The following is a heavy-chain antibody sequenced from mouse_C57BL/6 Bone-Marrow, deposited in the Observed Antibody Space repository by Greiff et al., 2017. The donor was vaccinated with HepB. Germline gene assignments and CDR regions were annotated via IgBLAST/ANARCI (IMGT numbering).Heavy chain of an antibody. CDR2: INPGSGGT. CDR3: AKLNYGKAMDY. CDR1: GYAFTNYL. D-gene: IGHD1-1*01. V-gene: IGHV1-54*01. J-gene: IGHJ4*01. Sequence: QVQLQQSGAELVRPGTSVKVSCKASGYAFTNYLIEWVKQRPGQGLEWIGVINPGSGGTNYNEKFKGKATLTADKSSSTAYMQLSSLTSEDSAVYFCAKLNYGKAMDYWGQGTSVTVSS.